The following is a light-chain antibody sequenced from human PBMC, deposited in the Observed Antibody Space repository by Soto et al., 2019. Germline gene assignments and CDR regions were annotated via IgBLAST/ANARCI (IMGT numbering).Light chain of an antibody. CDR1: QSVSSN. V-gene: IGKV3-15*01. J-gene: IGKJ1*01. Sequence: EIVMTQSPSTLSVSPGERATFSCRASQSVSSNLAWYQQKPGQAPRLLIYGASTRATGIPARFSGSGSGTEFTLTISSLQSEDFTVYFCQQYNNWPLPFGQGAKVDIK. CDR3: QQYNNWPLP. CDR2: GAS.